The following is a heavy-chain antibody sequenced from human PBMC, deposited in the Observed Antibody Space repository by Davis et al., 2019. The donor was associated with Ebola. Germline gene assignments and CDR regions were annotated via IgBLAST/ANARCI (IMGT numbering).Heavy chain of an antibody. J-gene: IGHJ5*02. CDR1: GGSISSYY. CDR2: IYYSGST. V-gene: IGHV4-39*07. D-gene: IGHD2-21*02. Sequence: SETLSLTCTVSGGSISSYYWSWIRQPPGKGLEWIGSIYYSGSTYYNPSLKSRVTISVDTSKNQFSLKLSSVTAADTAVYYCAREVTKGRWFDPWGQGTLVTVSS. CDR3: AREVTKGRWFDP.